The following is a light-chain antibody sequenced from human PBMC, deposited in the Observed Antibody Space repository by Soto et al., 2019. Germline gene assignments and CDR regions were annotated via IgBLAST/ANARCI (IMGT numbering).Light chain of an antibody. CDR3: QQYGTSPLT. J-gene: IGKJ4*01. Sequence: ETVLTQSPGTLSLSPGERATLSCRATQSVNNDYLAWYQQRPGLAPRLLIFGASGRATGIPDRFSGSGSGTDFTLTISRLEPEDFAIYYCQQYGTSPLTFGGGTKVAIK. CDR1: QSVNNDY. V-gene: IGKV3-20*01. CDR2: GAS.